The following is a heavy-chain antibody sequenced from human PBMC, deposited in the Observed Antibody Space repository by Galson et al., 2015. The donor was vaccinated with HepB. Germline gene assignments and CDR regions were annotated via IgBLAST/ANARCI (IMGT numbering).Heavy chain of an antibody. J-gene: IGHJ5*02. D-gene: IGHD2-15*01. CDR1: GGPFKFYG. V-gene: IGHV1-69*13. CDR2: IIPLFGTS. CDR3: SRGGYCSSGSCYGNWFDP. Sequence: SVKVSCKASGGPFKFYGISWIRQAPGQGLEWMGVIIPLFGTSNYAQKFQGRVTITADEITSTAYMNMSSLSSEDTAGYYCSRGGYCSSGSCYGNWFDPWGQGTLITVSS.